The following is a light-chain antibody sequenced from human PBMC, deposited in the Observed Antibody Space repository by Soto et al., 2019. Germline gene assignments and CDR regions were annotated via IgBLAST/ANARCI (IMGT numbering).Light chain of an antibody. J-gene: IGKJ1*01. Sequence: EIVLTQSPATLSASPGERVTLSCRASQSVSGYLGWYQQKLGQAPRLLIYGGSTRAAGIPARFSGRGSGSEFTLTITSLQSEDFAVYYCQQYNGRLWTFGQGTRVEL. CDR1: QSVSGY. V-gene: IGKV3-15*01. CDR3: QQYNGRLWT. CDR2: GGS.